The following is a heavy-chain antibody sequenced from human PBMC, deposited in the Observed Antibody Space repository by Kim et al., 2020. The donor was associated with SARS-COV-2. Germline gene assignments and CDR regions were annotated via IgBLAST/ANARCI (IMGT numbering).Heavy chain of an antibody. CDR1: GFTFTTHD. V-gene: IGHV3-13*01. J-gene: IGHJ4*02. CDR3: VRALTRGNLRGGFDWGFDS. CDR2: SGTAGDT. D-gene: IGHD5-12*01. Sequence: GGSLRLSCAASGFTFTTHDMHWVRQTPEKGLEWVSASGTAGDTYYPDSVKGRFTIFREDATNSLYLQLNSLRVGDTAVYYCVRALTRGNLRGGFDWGFDSWGQGTLVTVSS.